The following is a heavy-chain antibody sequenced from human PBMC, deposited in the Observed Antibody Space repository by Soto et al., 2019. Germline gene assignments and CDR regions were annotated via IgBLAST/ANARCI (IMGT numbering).Heavy chain of an antibody. CDR1: GFPFGSYA. D-gene: IGHD2-21*01. CDR3: ARGEAFGDFKRNWFDP. CDR2: ITAGVGGT. J-gene: IGHJ5*02. Sequence: PGGSLRLSCAASGFPFGSYAMSWVRQAPGKGLEWVSAITAGVGGTYYADSVKGRFTMSRDNFNKMLYLQMNNLRSEDTAVYFCARGEAFGDFKRNWFDPWGQGTLVTVSS. V-gene: IGHV3-23*01.